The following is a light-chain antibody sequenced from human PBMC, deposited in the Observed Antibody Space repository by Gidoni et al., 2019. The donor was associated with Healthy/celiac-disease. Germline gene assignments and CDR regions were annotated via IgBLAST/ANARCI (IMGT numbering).Light chain of an antibody. V-gene: IGKV1-5*03. CDR3: HGET. CDR1: QSISSW. J-gene: IGKJ1*01. Sequence: DIQMTQSPSTLSASVGDRVTITCRASQSISSWLAWYQQKPGKAPKLLIYKASSLESGVPSRFSGSGSGTEFTLTISSLQPDDFATYYCHGETFGQGTKVEIK. CDR2: KAS.